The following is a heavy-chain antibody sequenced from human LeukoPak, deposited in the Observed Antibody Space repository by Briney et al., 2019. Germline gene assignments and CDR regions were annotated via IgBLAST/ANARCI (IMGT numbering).Heavy chain of an antibody. J-gene: IGHJ4*02. CDR3: ARVKQQLVAPDY. CDR2: ISSSGSTI. CDR1: GFTFSSDE. V-gene: IGHV3-48*03. Sequence: GGSLRLSCAASGFTFSSDEMNWVRQAPGKGLEWVSYISSSGSTIYYADSVKGRFTISRDNAKNSLYLQMNSLRAEDTAVYYCARVKQQLVAPDYWGQGTLVTVSS. D-gene: IGHD6-13*01.